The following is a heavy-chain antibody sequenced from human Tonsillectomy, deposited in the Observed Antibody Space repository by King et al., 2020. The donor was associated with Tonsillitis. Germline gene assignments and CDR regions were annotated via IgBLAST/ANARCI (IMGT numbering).Heavy chain of an antibody. Sequence: VQLVESGGGLVQPGGSLRLSCAASGFTFSSFDMHWVRQPIGKGLEWVSAIGSAGETYYPASVKGRFTISRENAKKSVYLQMNSLSAEDTAIYYCARESDRRFCTSTSCWGYMDGWGKGTTVTVSS. CDR3: ARESDRRFCTSTSCWGYMDG. V-gene: IGHV3-13*01. D-gene: IGHD2-2*01. CDR1: GFTFSSFD. J-gene: IGHJ6*03. CDR2: IGSAGET.